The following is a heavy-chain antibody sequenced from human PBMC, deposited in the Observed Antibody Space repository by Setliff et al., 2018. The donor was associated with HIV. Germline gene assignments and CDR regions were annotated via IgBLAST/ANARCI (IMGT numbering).Heavy chain of an antibody. D-gene: IGHD3-10*01. CDR1: GFLFRNYL. Sequence: LRLSCAVSGFLFRNYLMTWVRQAPGRGLEWVASINQDESEKYYVDSVKGRFTISRDNAQNSLYLQMNSLGAEDTAVYYCAGRHRSGSYFDYWGQGTLVTVSS. J-gene: IGHJ4*02. CDR2: INQDESEK. CDR3: AGRHRSGSYFDY. V-gene: IGHV3-7*01.